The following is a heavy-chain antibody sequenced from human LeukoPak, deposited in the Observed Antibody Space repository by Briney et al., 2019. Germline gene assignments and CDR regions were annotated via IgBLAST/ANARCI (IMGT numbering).Heavy chain of an antibody. J-gene: IGHJ5*02. Sequence: GSLRLSCAASGFTFSSYAMSWVRQAPGKGLEWVSAISGSGGSTYYADSVKGRFTISRDNPKNTLYLQMNSLRAEDTAVYYCAKDGACSGGSCYSEQYNWFDPWGQGTLVTVSS. V-gene: IGHV3-23*01. CDR1: GFTFSSYA. D-gene: IGHD2-15*01. CDR3: AKDGACSGGSCYSEQYNWFDP. CDR2: ISGSGGST.